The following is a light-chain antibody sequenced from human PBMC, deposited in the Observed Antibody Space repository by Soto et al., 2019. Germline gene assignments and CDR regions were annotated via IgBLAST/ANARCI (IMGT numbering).Light chain of an antibody. CDR2: DVS. Sequence: QCALTQPASVSGSPGQSITISCTGTSSDVGGYNYVSWYQQHPGKAPKLMIFDVSDRPSGVSNRFSGSKSGNTASLTISGLQAEDEADYYCSSYATIDTVVFGGGTKLTVL. CDR3: SSYATIDTVV. CDR1: SSDVGGYNY. V-gene: IGLV2-14*01. J-gene: IGLJ3*02.